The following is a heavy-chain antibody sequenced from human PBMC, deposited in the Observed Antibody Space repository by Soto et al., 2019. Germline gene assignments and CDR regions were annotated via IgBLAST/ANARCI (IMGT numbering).Heavy chain of an antibody. J-gene: IGHJ4*02. V-gene: IGHV3-33*01. CDR2: TRHDGSNT. Sequence: QVQLVESGGGVVQPGRSLRLSCAASGFTFSGYGMHWVRQAPGKGLEWVAVTRHDGSNTYYADSVRGRFTISRDNSNKVLYLQMNSLRAEDTAVYYCARDGVGTTTYFGYFDYWGQGTLVTVSS. D-gene: IGHD1-26*01. CDR1: GFTFSGYG. CDR3: ARDGVGTTTYFGYFDY.